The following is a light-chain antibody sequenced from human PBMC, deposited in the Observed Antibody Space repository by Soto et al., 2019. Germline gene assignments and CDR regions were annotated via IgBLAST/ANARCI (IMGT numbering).Light chain of an antibody. CDR1: QGISSY. CDR2: GAS. J-gene: IGKJ2*01. Sequence: DIQLTQSPSFLSASVGDRVTITCRASQGISSYLAWYQQKPGKAPKLMINGASTLQSGVPSRFRGSGSGTAFALTSASLQPEDIGTYYCQQLNSYWYTFGKGTKLLI. CDR3: QQLNSYWYT. V-gene: IGKV1-9*01.